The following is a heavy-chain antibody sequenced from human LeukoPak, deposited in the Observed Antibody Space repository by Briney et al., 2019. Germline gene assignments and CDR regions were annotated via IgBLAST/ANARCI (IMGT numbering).Heavy chain of an antibody. Sequence: SETLSLTCNVSGGSISSSSYYWGWIRQSPGKGLEWIGSIYYSGSTSYNPSLRSRVTISVDTSKNQFSLKLSSVTAADTAVYYWARYPFKFWRGPSDDNGFDPWGQGTLVTVSS. CDR3: ARYPFKFWRGPSDDNGFDP. J-gene: IGHJ5*02. V-gene: IGHV4-39*07. CDR1: GGSISSSSYY. D-gene: IGHD3-3*01. CDR2: IYYSGST.